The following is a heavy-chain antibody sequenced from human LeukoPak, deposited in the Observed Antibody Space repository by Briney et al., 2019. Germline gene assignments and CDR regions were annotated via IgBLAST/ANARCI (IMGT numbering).Heavy chain of an antibody. D-gene: IGHD6-13*01. CDR3: AKDLRVPAAGTKVDY. V-gene: IGHV3-30*02. CDR1: GFTFSSYG. CDR2: IRYDGSNK. J-gene: IGHJ4*02. Sequence: GGSLRLSCAASGFTFSSYGMHWVRQAPGKGLEWVAFIRYDGSNKYYADSVKGRFTISRDNSKNTLYLQMNSLRAEDTAVYYCAKDLRVPAAGTKVDYWGQGTPVTVSS.